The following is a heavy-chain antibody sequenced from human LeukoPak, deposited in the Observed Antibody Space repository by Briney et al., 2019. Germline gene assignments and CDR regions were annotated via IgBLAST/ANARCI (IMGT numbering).Heavy chain of an antibody. V-gene: IGHV5-51*01. D-gene: IGHD6-13*01. Sequence: GESLKISSKGSGYSFTSYWIGWVRQMPGKGLEWMGIIYPGDSDTRYSPSFQGQVTISADKSISTAYLQWSSLKASDTAMYYCARRFGSSWYGLNFDYWGQGTLVTVSS. CDR3: ARRFGSSWYGLNFDY. CDR1: GYSFTSYW. J-gene: IGHJ4*02. CDR2: IYPGDSDT.